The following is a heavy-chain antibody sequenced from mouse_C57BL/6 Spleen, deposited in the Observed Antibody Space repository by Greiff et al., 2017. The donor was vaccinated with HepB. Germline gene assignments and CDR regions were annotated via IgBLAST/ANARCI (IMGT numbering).Heavy chain of an antibody. CDR2: INPSSGYT. CDR1: GYTFTSYT. D-gene: IGHD1-1*01. Sequence: VQLQQSGAELARPGASVKMSCKASGYTFTSYTMHWVKQRPGQGLEWIGYINPSSGYTKYNQKFKDKATLTADKSSSTAYMQLSSLTSEDSAVYYCERGDYGSSPYAMDYWGQGTSVTVSS. J-gene: IGHJ4*01. V-gene: IGHV1-4*01. CDR3: ERGDYGSSPYAMDY.